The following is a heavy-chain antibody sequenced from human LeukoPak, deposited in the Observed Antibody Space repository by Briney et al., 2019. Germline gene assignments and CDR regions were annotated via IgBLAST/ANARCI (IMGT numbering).Heavy chain of an antibody. CDR2: IFPGGSDT. Sequence: GEPRKISGKAPGSNFTPYWIGGLRQMPGRGLDWMGIIFPGGSDTTYRPSLQGQVTMSVDRSSSTAYLQWSSLRASDTAMYGCVRHFHPAETTWGYFDVFGRGTLVTVSS. V-gene: IGHV5-51*01. D-gene: IGHD4-17*01. CDR3: VRHFHPAETTWGYFDV. CDR1: GSNFTPYW. J-gene: IGHJ2*01.